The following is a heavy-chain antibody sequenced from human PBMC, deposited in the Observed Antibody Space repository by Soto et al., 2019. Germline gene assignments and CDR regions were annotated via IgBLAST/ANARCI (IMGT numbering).Heavy chain of an antibody. J-gene: IGHJ1*01. CDR2: IYHSGST. CDR1: GGSISSGGYP. Sequence: QLQLQESGSGLDKPSQTLSLTRAVSGGSISSGGYPWSWIRQPPGKGLEWIGYIYHSGSTYYNPSLKSRVTISEDRSKNQFSLKLSSVTAADTAVYYCARRSAVVTPGYFQHWGQGTLVTVSS. CDR3: ARRSAVVTPGYFQH. D-gene: IGHD2-15*01. V-gene: IGHV4-30-2*01.